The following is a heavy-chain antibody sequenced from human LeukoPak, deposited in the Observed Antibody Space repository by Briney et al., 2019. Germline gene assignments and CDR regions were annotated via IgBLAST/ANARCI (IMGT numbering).Heavy chain of an antibody. Sequence: PGGSLRLSCSASGFTFSSYAMHWVRQAPGKGLEYVSAISSNGGSTYYADSVKGRFTISRDNSKNTLYLQMSSLRAEDTAVYYCVKEGYSYGYVIWPFFDHWGQGTLVTVSS. J-gene: IGHJ4*02. CDR1: GFTFSSYA. D-gene: IGHD5-18*01. V-gene: IGHV3-64D*06. CDR3: VKEGYSYGYVIWPFFDH. CDR2: ISSNGGST.